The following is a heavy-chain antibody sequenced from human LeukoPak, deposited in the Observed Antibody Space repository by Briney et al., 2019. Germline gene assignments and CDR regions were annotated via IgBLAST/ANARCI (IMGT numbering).Heavy chain of an antibody. J-gene: IGHJ5*02. Sequence: PSETLSLTCAVYGGSFSGYYWSWIRQPPGKGLERIGEINHSGSTNYNPSLKSRVTISVDTSKNQFSLKLSSVTAADTAVYYCARGGGIVVVPAAIRPYRYNWFDPWGQGTLVTVSS. CDR2: INHSGST. V-gene: IGHV4-34*01. CDR3: ARGGGIVVVPAAIRPYRYNWFDP. CDR1: GGSFSGYY. D-gene: IGHD2-2*01.